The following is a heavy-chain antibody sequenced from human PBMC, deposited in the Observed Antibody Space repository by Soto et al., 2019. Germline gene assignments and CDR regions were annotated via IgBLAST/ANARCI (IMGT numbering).Heavy chain of an antibody. CDR1: GYTFTSYG. CDR2: ISAYNGNT. D-gene: IGHD6-19*01. Sequence: QVQMVQSGPEMKKPGASVTVSCKASGYTFTSYGISWVRQAPGQGFEWMGWISAYNGNTNYAQKLQGRVTLTTETSTSTAYMEQRSLTSDDTALYYCAREVEVAGTLQFGFWGQGTLVTVSS. CDR3: AREVEVAGTLQFGF. V-gene: IGHV1-18*01. J-gene: IGHJ4*02.